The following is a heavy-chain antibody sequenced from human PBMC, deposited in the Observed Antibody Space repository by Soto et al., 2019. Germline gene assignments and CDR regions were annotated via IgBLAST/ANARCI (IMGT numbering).Heavy chain of an antibody. CDR1: GGSISSYY. CDR3: ARDSLNYDFWSGYYTGSWFDP. Sequence: PSETLSLTCTVSGGSISSYYWSWIRQPPGKGLEWIGYTYYSGSTNYNPSLKSRVTISVDTSKNQFSLKLSSVTAADTAVYYCARDSLNYDFWSGYYTGSWFDPWGQGTLVTVSS. CDR2: TYYSGST. D-gene: IGHD3-3*01. V-gene: IGHV4-59*01. J-gene: IGHJ5*02.